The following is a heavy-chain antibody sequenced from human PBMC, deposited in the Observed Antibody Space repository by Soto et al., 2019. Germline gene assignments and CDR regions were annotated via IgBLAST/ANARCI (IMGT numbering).Heavy chain of an antibody. Sequence: SETLSLTCAVYGGSFSDNYWSWIRQSPGKGLEWIGEINHSGSTNYNPSLKSRVTISVDTSKNQFSLKLSSVTAADTAVYYCARGQGSSGYYYYYGMDVWGQGTTVTVSS. CDR2: INHSGST. V-gene: IGHV4-34*01. CDR1: GGSFSDNY. D-gene: IGHD6-13*01. CDR3: ARGQGSSGYYYYYGMDV. J-gene: IGHJ6*02.